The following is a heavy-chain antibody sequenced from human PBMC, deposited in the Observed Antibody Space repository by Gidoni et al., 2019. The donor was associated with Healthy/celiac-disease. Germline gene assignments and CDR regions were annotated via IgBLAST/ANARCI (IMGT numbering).Heavy chain of an antibody. V-gene: IGHV3-23*01. J-gene: IGHJ4*02. CDR3: AKVESGYNFESFDY. Sequence: EVQLLESGVGLVQPGGSLRLSCAASGFTFRSYAMSWVRQAPGKGLEWVSAISGSGGSTYYADSVKGRFTISRDNSMNTLYLQMNSLRAEDTAVYYCAKVESGYNFESFDYWGQGTLVTVSS. CDR2: ISGSGGST. CDR1: GFTFRSYA. D-gene: IGHD5-12*01.